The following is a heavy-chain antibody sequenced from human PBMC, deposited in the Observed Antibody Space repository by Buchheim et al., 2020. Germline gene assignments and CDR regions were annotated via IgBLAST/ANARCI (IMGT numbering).Heavy chain of an antibody. V-gene: IGHV1-3*01. CDR1: GYTFTSYA. Sequence: QVQLVQSGAEVKKPGASVKVSCKASGYTFTSYAMHWVRQAPGQRLEWMGWINAGNGNSKYSQKFQGRVTITRDTYESTAYMEQISLRSEETAVYYCARGSARYCSSTSCQGRYFDLWGRGTL. CDR3: ARGSARYCSSTSCQGRYFDL. CDR2: INAGNGNS. D-gene: IGHD2-2*01. J-gene: IGHJ2*01.